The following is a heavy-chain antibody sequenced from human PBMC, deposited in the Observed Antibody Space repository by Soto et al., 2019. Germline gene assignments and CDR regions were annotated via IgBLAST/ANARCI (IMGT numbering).Heavy chain of an antibody. CDR1: GFTVSSNF. CDR3: ARVLWVPAATYYMDV. Sequence: GGSLRLSCAASGFTVSSNFMNWVRQAPGKGLEWVSVIYTGGSTFYADSVKGRFTISRDNSKNTLYLQMNSLRAEDTAVYYCARVLWVPAATYYMDVWGKGTTVTVSS. CDR2: IYTGGST. V-gene: IGHV3-66*01. D-gene: IGHD2-2*01. J-gene: IGHJ6*03.